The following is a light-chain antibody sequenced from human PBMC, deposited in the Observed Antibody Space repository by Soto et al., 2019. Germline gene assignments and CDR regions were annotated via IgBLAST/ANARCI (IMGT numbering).Light chain of an antibody. V-gene: IGKV1-8*01. CDR3: QQYYSYPRT. Sequence: AIRMTQSPSSLSASTGARVTITCRASQDISSYLAWYQQKPGKAPKFLIYAASTLQSGVPSRFSGSGSGTDFTLTVSCLQSEDFETYYCQQYYSYPRTFGQGTKVEIK. CDR2: AAS. J-gene: IGKJ1*01. CDR1: QDISSY.